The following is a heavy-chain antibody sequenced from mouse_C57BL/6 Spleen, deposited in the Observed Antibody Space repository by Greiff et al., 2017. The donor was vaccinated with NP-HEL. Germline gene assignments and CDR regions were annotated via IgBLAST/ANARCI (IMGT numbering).Heavy chain of an antibody. D-gene: IGHD2-12*01. J-gene: IGHJ2*01. V-gene: IGHV1-26*01. Sequence: EVQLQQSGPELVKPGASLKISCKASGYTFTYYYMNWVKQTHGKSLEWIGDINPNNGGTCYNQTFKGKSTLTVDNTSSTVYMELRSLTSEDSAVYYWEREDHYSNDDDMDYWGQGTTLTVSS. CDR2: INPNNGGT. CDR1: GYTFTYYY. CDR3: EREDHYSNDDDMDY.